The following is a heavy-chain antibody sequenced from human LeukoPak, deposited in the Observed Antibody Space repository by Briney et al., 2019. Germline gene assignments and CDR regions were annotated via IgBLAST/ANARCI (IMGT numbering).Heavy chain of an antibody. J-gene: IGHJ4*02. Sequence: GGSLRLSCAASGXTFKNYAVTWIRQAPGKGLEWVSAIHSSGASTFYADFVKGRFTISRDNSKDTLYLQMDSLTAEDTAVYYCTTYPPQRYCSGGSCYLSFDYWGQGTLVTVSS. V-gene: IGHV3-23*01. CDR1: GXTFKNYA. D-gene: IGHD2-15*01. CDR2: IHSSGAST. CDR3: TTYPPQRYCSGGSCYLSFDY.